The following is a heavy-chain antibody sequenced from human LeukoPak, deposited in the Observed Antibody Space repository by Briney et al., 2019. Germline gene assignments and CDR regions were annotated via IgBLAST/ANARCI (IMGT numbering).Heavy chain of an antibody. CDR1: GFTFSSSW. J-gene: IGHJ6*04. D-gene: IGHD3-10*02. CDR2: VNGDGTGT. V-gene: IGHV3-74*01. CDR3: AELGITMVGGV. Sequence: PGGSLRLSCAASGFTFSSSWMHWVRQAPGKGLIWVSRVNGDGTGTIYADSVKGRFTISRDNAKNSLYLQMNSLRAEDTAVYYCAELGITMVGGVWGKGTTVTISS.